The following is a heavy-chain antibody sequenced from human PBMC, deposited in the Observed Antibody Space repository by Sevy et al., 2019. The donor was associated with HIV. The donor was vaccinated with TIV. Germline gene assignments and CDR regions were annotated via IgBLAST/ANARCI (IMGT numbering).Heavy chain of an antibody. CDR3: TRVNNWKAPDY. Sequence: GGSLSLSCTASGFTFGDYAMSWFRQAPGKGLEWVGFIRSKAYGGTTEYAASVKGRFTISRDDSKSIAYLQMNSLKTEDTAVYYCTRVNNWKAPDYWGQGTLVTVSS. CDR2: IRSKAYGGTT. CDR1: GFTFGDYA. V-gene: IGHV3-49*03. D-gene: IGHD1-20*01. J-gene: IGHJ4*02.